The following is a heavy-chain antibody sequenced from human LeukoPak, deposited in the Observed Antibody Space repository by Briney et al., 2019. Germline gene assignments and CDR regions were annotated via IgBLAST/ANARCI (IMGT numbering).Heavy chain of an antibody. Sequence: ASVKVSCKASGYSFTGYYIHWVRQAPGQGLEWMGWINTNTGNPTYAQGFTGRFVFSLDTSVSTAYLQISSLKAEDTAVYYCAREGYSYGYVWGQGTLVTVSS. D-gene: IGHD5-18*01. CDR1: GYSFTGYY. CDR2: INTNTGNP. CDR3: AREGYSYGYV. J-gene: IGHJ4*02. V-gene: IGHV7-4-1*02.